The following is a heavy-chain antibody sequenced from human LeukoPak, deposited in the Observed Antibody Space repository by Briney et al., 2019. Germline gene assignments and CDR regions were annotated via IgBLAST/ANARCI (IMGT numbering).Heavy chain of an antibody. Sequence: GGSLRLSCAASGFTFSSYAMSWVRQAPGKGLEWVSTIGGGGESTYSADSAKGRFTISRDNSKNTLYLQMDSLRAEDTAVYYCAKVLSGSQDYWGQGTLVTVSS. CDR3: AKVLSGSQDY. V-gene: IGHV3-23*01. J-gene: IGHJ4*02. CDR2: IGGGGEST. D-gene: IGHD1-26*01. CDR1: GFTFSSYA.